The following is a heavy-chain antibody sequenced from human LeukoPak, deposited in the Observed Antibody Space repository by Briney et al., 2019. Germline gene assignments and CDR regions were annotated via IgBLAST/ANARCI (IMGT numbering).Heavy chain of an antibody. J-gene: IGHJ4*02. D-gene: IGHD3-16*02. CDR2: IHPSTGNP. Sequence: ASVKVSCKASGYTFTNYAMNWVRQAPGQGLEWMGWIHPSTGNPTYAQGFTGRFVFSLDTSVSTSYLQISSLKAEDTAVHYCARAYQRLGGLSLPDYWGQGTLVTVSS. CDR1: GYTFTNYA. CDR3: ARAYQRLGGLSLPDY. V-gene: IGHV7-4-1*02.